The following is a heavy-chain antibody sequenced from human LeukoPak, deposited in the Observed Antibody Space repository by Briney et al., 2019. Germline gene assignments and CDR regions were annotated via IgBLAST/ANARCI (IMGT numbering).Heavy chain of an antibody. J-gene: IGHJ4*02. V-gene: IGHV3-74*01. CDR2: INSDGSST. D-gene: IGHD3-3*01. CDR1: GFTFRSYW. CDR3: ARPNYDFWSGYNYYFDY. Sequence: GGSLRLSCAASGFTFRSYWMHWVRQAPGKGLVWVSRINSDGSSTSYADSVKGRFTISRDNAKNTLYLQMNSLRAEDTAVYYCARPNYDFWSGYNYYFDYWGQGTLVTVSS.